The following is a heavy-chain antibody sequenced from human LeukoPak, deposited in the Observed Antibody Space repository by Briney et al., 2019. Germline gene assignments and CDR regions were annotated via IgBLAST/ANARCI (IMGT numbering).Heavy chain of an antibody. Sequence: GGSLRLSCTASGFTFGDYAMSWVRQAPGKGLEWVGFIRSKAYGGTTEYAVSVKVRFTSSRDDSKRIAYLQMHSLKTEDTAVYYCTSAGSSCDRAFDYWGQGTPVTVSS. V-gene: IGHV3-49*04. CDR1: GFTFGDYA. J-gene: IGHJ4*02. D-gene: IGHD6-13*01. CDR2: IRSKAYGGTT. CDR3: TSAGSSCDRAFDY.